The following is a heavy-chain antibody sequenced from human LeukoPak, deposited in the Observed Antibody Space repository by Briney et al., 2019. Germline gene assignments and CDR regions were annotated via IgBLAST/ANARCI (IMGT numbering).Heavy chain of an antibody. CDR2: ISYDGSNK. Sequence: GGSLRLSCAASGFTFSSYAMHWVRQAPGKGLEWVAVISYDGSNKYYADSVKGRFTISRDNSKNTLYLQMNSLRAEDTAVYYCARDSLGYDSRGPGYYWGQGTLVTVSS. V-gene: IGHV3-30-3*01. J-gene: IGHJ4*02. CDR1: GFTFSSYA. D-gene: IGHD3-22*01. CDR3: ARDSLGYDSRGPGYY.